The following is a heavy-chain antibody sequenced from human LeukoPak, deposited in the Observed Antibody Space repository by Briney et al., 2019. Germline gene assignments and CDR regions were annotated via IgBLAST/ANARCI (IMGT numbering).Heavy chain of an antibody. CDR1: GFTFSNSW. CDR2: INSDGSIM. CDR3: ARLEIG. J-gene: IGHJ4*02. V-gene: IGHV3-74*01. Sequence: GGSLRLSCAASGFTFSNSWMNWVRQAPGKGLVGVSRINSDGSIMNYADSVKGRFTISRDNAKNTLYLQMNSLRAEDTAVYYCARLEIGWGQGTLVTVSS. D-gene: IGHD3-3*01.